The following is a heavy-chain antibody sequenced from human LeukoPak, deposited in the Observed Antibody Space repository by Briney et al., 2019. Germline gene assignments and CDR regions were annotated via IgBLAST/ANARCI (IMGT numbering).Heavy chain of an antibody. V-gene: IGHV4-61*02. CDR1: GGSISSGGYY. Sequence: SETLSLTCTVSGGSISSGGYYWSWIRQPAGKGLEWIGRIYTSGSTNYNPSLKSRVTMSVDTSKNQFSLKLSSVTAADTAVYYCATSIAAAGTFWFDPWGQGTLVTVSS. CDR3: ATSIAAAGTFWFDP. J-gene: IGHJ5*02. D-gene: IGHD6-13*01. CDR2: IYTSGST.